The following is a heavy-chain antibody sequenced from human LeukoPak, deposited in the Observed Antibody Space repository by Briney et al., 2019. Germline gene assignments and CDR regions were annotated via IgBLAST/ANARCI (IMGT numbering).Heavy chain of an antibody. J-gene: IGHJ4*02. CDR1: GFTFSSYW. V-gene: IGHV3-7*05. CDR3: ARDLRGYASPFGF. CDR2: IKQDGSEK. Sequence: GGSLRLSCAASGFTFSSYWMSWVRQSPGKGLEWVAYIKQDGSEKYYVDSVKGRFTISRDNAKSSLYLQMNSLRAEDTAVYYCARDLRGYASPFGFWGQGTLVTVSS. D-gene: IGHD5-12*01.